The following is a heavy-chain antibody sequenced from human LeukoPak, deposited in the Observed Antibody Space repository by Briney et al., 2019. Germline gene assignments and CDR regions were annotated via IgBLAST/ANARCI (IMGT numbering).Heavy chain of an antibody. V-gene: IGHV3-15*01. CDR3: TTRTGIAAAGSPPHFDY. Sequence: TGGSLRLSCAASGFTFSSYEMNWVRQAPGKGLEWVGRIKSKTDGGTTDYAAPVKGRFTISRDDSKNTLYLQMNSLKTEDTAVYYCTTRTGIAAAGSPPHFDYWGQGTLVTVSS. J-gene: IGHJ4*02. CDR2: IKSKTDGGTT. D-gene: IGHD6-13*01. CDR1: GFTFSSYE.